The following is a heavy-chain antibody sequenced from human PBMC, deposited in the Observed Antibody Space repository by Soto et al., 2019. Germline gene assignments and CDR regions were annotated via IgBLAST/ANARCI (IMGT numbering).Heavy chain of an antibody. CDR1: GFTFSSYA. V-gene: IGHV3-23*01. J-gene: IGHJ4*02. D-gene: IGHD6-19*01. Sequence: GGSLRLSCAASGFTFSSYALSWVRQAPGKGLEWVSAISGSGGSTYYADSVKGRFTISRDNSKNTFYLQMNSLRAEDTAVYFCAKESGFSGWYLVDPVFDYWGQGTLVTVSS. CDR3: AKESGFSGWYLVDPVFDY. CDR2: ISGSGGST.